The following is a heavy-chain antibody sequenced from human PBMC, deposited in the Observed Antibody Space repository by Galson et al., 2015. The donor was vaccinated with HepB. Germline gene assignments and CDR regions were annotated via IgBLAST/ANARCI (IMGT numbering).Heavy chain of an antibody. J-gene: IGHJ6*03. CDR1: GYTFTGYY. V-gene: IGHV1-2*06. CDR2: INPNSGGT. D-gene: IGHD2-2*01. Sequence: SVKVSCKASGYTFTGYYMHWVRQAPGQGLEWMGRINPNSGGTNYAQKFQGRVTMTRDTSISTAYMELSRLRSDDTAVYYCARGSCTSCYYYYYYMDVWGKGTTVTVSS. CDR3: ARGSCTSCYYYYYYMDV.